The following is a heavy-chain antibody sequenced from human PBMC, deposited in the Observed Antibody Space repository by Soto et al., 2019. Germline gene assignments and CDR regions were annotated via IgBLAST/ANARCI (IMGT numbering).Heavy chain of an antibody. D-gene: IGHD3-3*01. J-gene: IGHJ5*02. V-gene: IGHV3-23*01. CDR3: ANSNAAFDFCSTLYKTQHWFDP. CDR2: ISGSGGST. Sequence: GGSLRLSCAASGFTFSSYAMSWVRQAPGKGLEWVSAISGSGGSTYYADSVKGRFTISRDNSKNTLYLQMNSLRAEDTAVYYCANSNAAFDFCSTLYKTQHWFDPWGQGTLVTVSS. CDR1: GFTFSSYA.